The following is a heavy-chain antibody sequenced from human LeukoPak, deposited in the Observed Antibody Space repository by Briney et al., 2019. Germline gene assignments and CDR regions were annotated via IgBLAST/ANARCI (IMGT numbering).Heavy chain of an antibody. CDR3: AKKMGYGDYVGYYYGMDV. V-gene: IGHV3-30-3*02. CDR1: GFTFSSYA. J-gene: IGHJ6*02. CDR2: ISYDGSNK. Sequence: PGGSLRLSCAASGFTFSSYAMHWVRQAPGKGLEWVAVISYDGSNKYYADSVKGRFTISRDNSKNTLYLQMNSLRAEDTAVYYCAKKMGYGDYVGYYYGMDVWGQGTTVTVSS. D-gene: IGHD4-17*01.